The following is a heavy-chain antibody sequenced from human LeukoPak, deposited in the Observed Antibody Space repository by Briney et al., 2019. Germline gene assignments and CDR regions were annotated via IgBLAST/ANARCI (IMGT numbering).Heavy chain of an antibody. D-gene: IGHD2-21*02. Sequence: SETLSLTCTVSGGSISSSSYYWGLIRQPPGKRLGLIGSIYYSGSTYYNPSLKSRFTISVDTAKNQFSLKQISVTAEDTAVYYCARITNCGGDCPNWFDSWGQGTLVTVSS. CDR3: ARITNCGGDCPNWFDS. CDR2: IYYSGST. J-gene: IGHJ5*01. CDR1: GGSISSSSYY. V-gene: IGHV4-39*07.